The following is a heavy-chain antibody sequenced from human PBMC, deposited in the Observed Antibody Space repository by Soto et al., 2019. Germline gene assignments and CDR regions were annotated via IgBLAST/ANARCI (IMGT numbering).Heavy chain of an antibody. CDR2: IYYSVTT. CDR3: ARNKGGYYSCVDV. Sequence: QLQLQKSGPGLVKPSETLSLTCTVSGGSISSNSYYWAWILQPPGKGLEGIGNIYYSVTTYYNPSLKSRVPISVDTSKNQFSLKLSSVTAADAAVYYCARNKGGYYSCVDVGVQWTTVTVSS. V-gene: IGHV4-39*01. D-gene: IGHD3-16*01. CDR1: GGSISSNSYY. J-gene: IGHJ6*02.